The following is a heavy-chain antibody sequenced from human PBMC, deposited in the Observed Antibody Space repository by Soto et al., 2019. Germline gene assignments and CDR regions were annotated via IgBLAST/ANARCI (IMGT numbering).Heavy chain of an antibody. CDR2: IYYSGST. Sequence: QVQLQESGPGLVKPSQTLSLTCTVSGGSISSGDYYWSWIRQPPGKGLEWIGYIYYSGSTYYNPSLKSRVTRSVDTSKTQFSLKLSSVTAADTAVYYCASGPYYDILTGYSEAHEFDYWGQGTLVTVSS. CDR1: GGSISSGDYY. CDR3: ASGPYYDILTGYSEAHEFDY. V-gene: IGHV4-30-4*01. J-gene: IGHJ4*02. D-gene: IGHD3-9*01.